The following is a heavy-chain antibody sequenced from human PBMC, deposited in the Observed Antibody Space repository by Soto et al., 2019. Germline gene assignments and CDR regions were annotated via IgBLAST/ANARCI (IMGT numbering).Heavy chain of an antibody. J-gene: IGHJ6*02. CDR1: GGTFSSYA. CDR2: IIPIFGTA. Sequence: SVKVSCKASGGTFSSYAISWVRQAPGQGLEWMGGIIPIFGTANYAQKFQGRVTITADESTSTAYMELSSLRSEDTAVYYCARDGRNDYGDYGRYYYYYYGMDVWGQGTTVTVSS. D-gene: IGHD4-17*01. V-gene: IGHV1-69*13. CDR3: ARDGRNDYGDYGRYYYYYYGMDV.